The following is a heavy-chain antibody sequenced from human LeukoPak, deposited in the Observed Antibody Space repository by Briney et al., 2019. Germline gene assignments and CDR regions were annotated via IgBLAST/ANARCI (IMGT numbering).Heavy chain of an antibody. CDR3: ARATRAYDSSGGAFDI. CDR1: GGTFSSYA. J-gene: IGHJ3*02. D-gene: IGHD3-22*01. CDR2: IIPIFGTA. Sequence: SVKVSCKASGGTFSSYAISWVRQAPGQGLEWMGGIIPIFGTANYAQKFQGRVMITADESTSTAYMELSSLRSEDTAVYYCARATRAYDSSGGAFDIWGQGTMVTVSS. V-gene: IGHV1-69*01.